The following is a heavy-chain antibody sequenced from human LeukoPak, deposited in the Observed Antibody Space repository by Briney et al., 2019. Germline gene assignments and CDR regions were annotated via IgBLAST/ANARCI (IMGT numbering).Heavy chain of an antibody. J-gene: IGHJ4*02. V-gene: IGHV3-23*01. CDR3: AKGTYSSGWH. CDR2: ISGSGGST. Sequence: GGSLRLSCAASGFTFSNYVMSWARQAPGKGLEWVSAISGSGGSTDYADSVKGRLTISRDNSKNTLYLQMNSLRAEDTAVYYCAKGTYSSGWHWGQGTLVTVSS. CDR1: GFTFSNYV. D-gene: IGHD6-19*01.